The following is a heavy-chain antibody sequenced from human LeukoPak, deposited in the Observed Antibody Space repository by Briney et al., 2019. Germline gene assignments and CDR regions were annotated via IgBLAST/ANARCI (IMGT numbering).Heavy chain of an antibody. CDR2: ISGSGGST. D-gene: IGHD3-9*01. Sequence: GGSLRLSCAASGFTFSSYGMSWVRQAPGKGLEWVSAISGSGGSTYYADSVKGRFTISRDNSKNTLYLQMNSLRAEGTAVYYCAKKFSFDILTGYYRSSGFDYWGQGTLVTVSS. V-gene: IGHV3-23*01. CDR1: GFTFSSYG. CDR3: AKKFSFDILTGYYRSSGFDY. J-gene: IGHJ4*02.